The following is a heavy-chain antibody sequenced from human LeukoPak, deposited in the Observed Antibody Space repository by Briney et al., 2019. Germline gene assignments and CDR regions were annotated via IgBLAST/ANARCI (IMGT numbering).Heavy chain of an antibody. CDR2: TSSSGSTI. V-gene: IGHV3-48*03. J-gene: IGHJ4*02. CDR3: ARADDYGDPFDY. D-gene: IGHD4-17*01. CDR1: GFSFSSYE. Sequence: GGSLRPSRAASGFSFSSYEMNWVGQAPGKGLEWVSYTSSSGSTIYYADSVKGRFTISRDNAKNSLYLQMNSLRAEDTAVYYCARADDYGDPFDYWGEGPLVTVSS.